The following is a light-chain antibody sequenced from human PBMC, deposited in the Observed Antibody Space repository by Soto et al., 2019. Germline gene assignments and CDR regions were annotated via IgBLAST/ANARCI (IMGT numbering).Light chain of an antibody. V-gene: IGKV1-39*01. CDR3: QQTYSAT. CDR2: AAS. Sequence: DIPMTQSPSSLSASVGDRVTITCRASQSISNYVNWYQKKPGKAPNLLIYAASNLQSGVPSRFRGSGSGTDFTLTVSSLQPEDFATYYCQQTYSATFGQGTKVEIK. CDR1: QSISNY. J-gene: IGKJ1*01.